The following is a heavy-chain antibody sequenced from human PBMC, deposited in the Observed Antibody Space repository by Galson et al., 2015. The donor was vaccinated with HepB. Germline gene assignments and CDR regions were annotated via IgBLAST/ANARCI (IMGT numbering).Heavy chain of an antibody. CDR3: AKVRDYYDSSDYPDY. Sequence: SLRLSCAASGFTFSSYGMHWVRQAPGKGLEWVAVIWYDGSNKYYADSVKGRFTISRDNSKNTLYLQMNSLRAEDTAVYYCAKVRDYYDSSDYPDYWGQGTLVTVSS. V-gene: IGHV3-33*06. CDR1: GFTFSSYG. CDR2: IWYDGSNK. D-gene: IGHD3-22*01. J-gene: IGHJ4*02.